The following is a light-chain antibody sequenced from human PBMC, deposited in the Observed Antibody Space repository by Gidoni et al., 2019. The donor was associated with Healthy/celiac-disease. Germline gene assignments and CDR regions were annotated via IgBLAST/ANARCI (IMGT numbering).Light chain of an antibody. CDR1: QSVSSN. CDR2: GAS. Sequence: EILMTQSPATLSVSPGERATLSCRASQSVSSNLAWYQQKPGQAPRLLIYGASTRATGIPARFSGSGSGTEFTLTISSLQAEDFAVYYCQQYNNWPRGGTFXXXTKLEIK. J-gene: IGKJ2*01. CDR3: QQYNNWPRGGT. V-gene: IGKV3-15*01.